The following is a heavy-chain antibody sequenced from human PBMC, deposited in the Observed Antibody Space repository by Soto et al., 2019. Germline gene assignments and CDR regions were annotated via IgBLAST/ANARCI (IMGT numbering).Heavy chain of an antibody. CDR3: AREGYSSGKAGCFDI. Sequence: EVQVLESGGGLVQPGGSLRLSCAASGFTFSSYAMAWVRQAPGKGLEWVSAISGGSEKTHYADSVESRFTISRDNSRNTLHVQMNNLRAEDTAVYYCAREGYSSGKAGCFDIWGQGTMVAVTS. CDR2: ISGGSEKT. V-gene: IGHV3-23*01. CDR1: GFTFSSYA. J-gene: IGHJ3*02. D-gene: IGHD6-19*01.